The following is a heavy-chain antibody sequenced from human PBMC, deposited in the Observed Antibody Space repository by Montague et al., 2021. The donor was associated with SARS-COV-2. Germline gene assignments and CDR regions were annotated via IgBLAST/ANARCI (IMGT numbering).Heavy chain of an antibody. CDR2: IYYSGST. CDR3: ARVRGGFLEWLLYFDY. Sequence: TLSLTCTVSGGSISSGGYYWIWIRQHPGKGLEWIGYIYYSGSTYYTPSLKSRVTISVDTSKNQFSLKLSSVTAADTAVYYCARVRGGFLEWLLYFDYWGQGTLVTVSS. D-gene: IGHD3-3*01. V-gene: IGHV4-31*03. CDR1: GGSISSGGYY. J-gene: IGHJ4*02.